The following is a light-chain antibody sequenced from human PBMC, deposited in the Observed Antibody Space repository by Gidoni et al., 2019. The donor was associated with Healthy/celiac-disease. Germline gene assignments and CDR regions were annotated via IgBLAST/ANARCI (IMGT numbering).Light chain of an antibody. Sequence: QSVLTQPPSASGPPGQRVTISCSGSSSTIGSNYVYWYQQLPGTAPKLLIYRNNQRPSGVPDRFSGSKSGTSASLAISGLRSEDEADYYCAAWDDSLSGPHWVFGGGTKLTVL. CDR1: SSTIGSNY. CDR2: RNN. V-gene: IGLV1-47*01. J-gene: IGLJ3*02. CDR3: AAWDDSLSGPHWV.